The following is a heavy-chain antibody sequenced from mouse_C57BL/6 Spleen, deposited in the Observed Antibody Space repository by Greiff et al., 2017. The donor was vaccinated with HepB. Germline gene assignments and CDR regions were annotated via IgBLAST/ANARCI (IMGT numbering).Heavy chain of an antibody. J-gene: IGHJ4*01. CDR2: INPSSGYT. V-gene: IGHV1-4*01. CDR3: ARPHDGYYYAMDY. CDR1: GCTFTSYT. D-gene: IGHD2-3*01. Sequence: QVQLQQSGAELARPGASVKMSCKASGCTFTSYTMHWVKQRPGQGLEWIGYINPSSGYTKYNQKFKDKATLTADKSSSTAYMQLSSLTSEDSAVYYCARPHDGYYYAMDYWGQGTSVTVSS.